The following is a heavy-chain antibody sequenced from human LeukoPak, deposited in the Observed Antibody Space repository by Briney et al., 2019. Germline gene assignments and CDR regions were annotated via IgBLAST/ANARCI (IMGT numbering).Heavy chain of an antibody. CDR3: ARVTRGGYDGYFDY. V-gene: IGHV3-21*05. D-gene: IGHD5-12*01. Sequence: GGSLRLSCAASGFTFSSYSMNWVRQAPGKGLEWVSFISTSSSYIYYADSLKGRFTISRDNAKKPLYLQINSLRAEDTAVYYCARVTRGGYDGYFDYWGQGTLVTVSS. CDR2: ISTSSSYI. CDR1: GFTFSSYS. J-gene: IGHJ4*02.